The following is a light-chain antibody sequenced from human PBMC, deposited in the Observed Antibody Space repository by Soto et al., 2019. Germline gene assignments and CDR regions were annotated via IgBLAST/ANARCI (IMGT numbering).Light chain of an antibody. V-gene: IGKV3-20*01. Sequence: EIVLTQSPGTLSLSQGERAALSCRASQSASSSYLAWYQQKPGQAPRLLIYAASSRAAGIPDRFSGSGSGTEFTLTISSLQSEDFALYYCQQYSQWPLYTFGQGTKVDIK. J-gene: IGKJ2*01. CDR3: QQYSQWPLYT. CDR1: QSASSSY. CDR2: AAS.